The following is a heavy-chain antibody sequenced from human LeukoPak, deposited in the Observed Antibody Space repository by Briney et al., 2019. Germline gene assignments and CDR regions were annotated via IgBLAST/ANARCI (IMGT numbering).Heavy chain of an antibody. CDR1: GFTFSSYG. J-gene: IGHJ3*02. CDR3: AREGSSGYYYSFDI. CDR2: ISSSSSYI. Sequence: GGSLRLSCAASGFTFSSYGMHWVRQAPGKGLEWVSSISSSSSYIYYADSVKGRFTISRDNAKNSLYLQMNSLRAEDTAVYYCAREGSSGYYYSFDIWGQGTMVTVSS. V-gene: IGHV3-21*01. D-gene: IGHD3-22*01.